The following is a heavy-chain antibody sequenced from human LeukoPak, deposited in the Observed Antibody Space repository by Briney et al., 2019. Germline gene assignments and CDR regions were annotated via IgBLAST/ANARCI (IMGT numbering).Heavy chain of an antibody. V-gene: IGHV4-61*05. CDR2: IYYSGST. D-gene: IGHD2-8*02. CDR3: ASGRSGDSFDY. Sequence: SETLSLTCTVSGGSISSSSYYWGWIRQPPGKGLEWIGYIYYSGSTNYNPSLKSRVTISVDTSKNQFSLKLSSVTAADTAVYYCASGRSGDSFDYWGQGTLVTVSS. CDR1: GGSISSSSYY. J-gene: IGHJ4*02.